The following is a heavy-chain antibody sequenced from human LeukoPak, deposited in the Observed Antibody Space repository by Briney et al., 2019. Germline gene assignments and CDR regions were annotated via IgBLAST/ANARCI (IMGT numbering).Heavy chain of an antibody. V-gene: IGHV3-48*01. CDR3: AKPLTSYSSGFSDAFDV. D-gene: IGHD5-18*01. CDR1: GFTFSRYA. Sequence: PGGSLRLSCAASGFTFSRYAMNWVRQAPGKGLEWVSYINTDSSDIHYADSVKGRFTISRDNSKDTLFLQLGRLRAEDIGVYYCAKPLTSYSSGFSDAFDVWGHGTMVTVSS. CDR2: INTDSSDI. J-gene: IGHJ3*01.